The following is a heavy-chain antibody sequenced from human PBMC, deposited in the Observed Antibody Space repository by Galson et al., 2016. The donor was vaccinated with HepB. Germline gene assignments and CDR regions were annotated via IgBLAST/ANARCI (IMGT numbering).Heavy chain of an antibody. D-gene: IGHD3-22*01. CDR1: GYTLTELS. CDR2: IDPENSET. V-gene: IGHV1-24*01. CDR3: ATSKPSGYYQQLHYYYIGLNV. Sequence: SVKVSCKVSGYTLTELSMHWVRQAPGEGLELMRGIDPENSETIYAQKFQGRVTMTEDTSTDTAYMELSSLRSEDTAVYYCATSKPSGYYQQLHYYYIGLNVWGQGTTVTVSS. J-gene: IGHJ6*02.